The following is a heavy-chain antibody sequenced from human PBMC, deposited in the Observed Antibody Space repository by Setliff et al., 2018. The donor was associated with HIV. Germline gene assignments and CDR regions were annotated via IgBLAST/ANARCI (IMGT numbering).Heavy chain of an antibody. V-gene: IGHV1-2*06. CDR2: INPNSGGT. CDR3: AREAAYYYGSGSYNWFDP. D-gene: IGHD3-10*01. J-gene: IGHJ5*02. CDR1: GYTFTGYY. Sequence: GASVKVSCKASGYTFTGYYMHWVRQAPGQGLEWMGRINPNSGGTNYAQKFQGRVTMTRDTSISTAYMELSRLRSDDTAVYYCAREAAYYYGSGSYNWFDPWGQGTLVTV.